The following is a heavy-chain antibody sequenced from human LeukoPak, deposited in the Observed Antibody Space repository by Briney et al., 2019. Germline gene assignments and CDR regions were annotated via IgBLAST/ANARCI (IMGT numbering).Heavy chain of an antibody. V-gene: IGHV1-69*13. D-gene: IGHD2-2*01. CDR3: ASTSVGNCSSTSCSHFDFDY. J-gene: IGHJ4*02. Sequence: GASVKVSCKASGGTFSSYAISWVRQAPGQGLEWMGGIIPIFGTANYAQKFQGRVTITADESTSTAYMELSSLRSEDTAVYYCASTSVGNCSSTSCSHFDFDYWGQGTLVTVSS. CDR2: IIPIFGTA. CDR1: GGTFSSYA.